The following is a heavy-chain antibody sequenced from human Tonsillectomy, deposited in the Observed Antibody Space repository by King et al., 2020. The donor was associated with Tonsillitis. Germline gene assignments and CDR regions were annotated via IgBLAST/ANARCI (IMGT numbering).Heavy chain of an antibody. CDR2: IFPGDSDS. Sequence: VQLVESGAEVKKPGESLKISCKGSGYTFTSYWIAWVRQMPGKGPEWMGIIFPGDSDSRYSPSFQGQVTFSADKSITTAYLQWSSLRASDPAMYYCARLGSGWPHYSFYSGLDVWGQGTSVTVSS. J-gene: IGHJ6*02. V-gene: IGHV5-51*01. D-gene: IGHD6-19*01. CDR1: GYTFTSYW. CDR3: ARLGSGWPHYSFYSGLDV.